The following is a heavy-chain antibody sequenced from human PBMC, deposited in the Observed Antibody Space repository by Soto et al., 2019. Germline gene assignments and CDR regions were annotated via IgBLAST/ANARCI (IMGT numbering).Heavy chain of an antibody. CDR3: ARSYYYGSGSYYKPVDY. CDR2: INHSGST. Sequence: QVQLQQWGAGLLKPSETLSLTCAVYGGSFSGYYWSWIRQPPGKGLEWIGEINHSGSTNYNPSLKSRVTISVDTSKNQFSLKLSSVTAADTAVYYCARSYYYGSGSYYKPVDYWGQGTLVTVSS. V-gene: IGHV4-34*01. D-gene: IGHD3-10*01. CDR1: GGSFSGYY. J-gene: IGHJ4*02.